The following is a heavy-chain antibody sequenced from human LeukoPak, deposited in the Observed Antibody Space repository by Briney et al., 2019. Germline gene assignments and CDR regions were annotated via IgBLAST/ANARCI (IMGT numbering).Heavy chain of an antibody. CDR2: ISSSSAYI. Sequence: GGSLRLSCAASGFTFTSDTMNWVRQAPGEGLDWVSSISSSSAYIYYADSVKGRFTISRDNAKNSLYLQMNSLRAEDTAVYYCARGFESSYYDSPAWFDPWGQGTLVTVSS. D-gene: IGHD3-22*01. V-gene: IGHV3-21*01. CDR3: ARGFESSYYDSPAWFDP. J-gene: IGHJ5*02. CDR1: GFTFTSDT.